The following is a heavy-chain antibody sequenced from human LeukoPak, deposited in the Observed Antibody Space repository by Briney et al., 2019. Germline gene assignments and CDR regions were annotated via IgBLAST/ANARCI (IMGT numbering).Heavy chain of an antibody. J-gene: IGHJ4*02. Sequence: GGSLRLSCVGSGFTFRSRAMSWVRQAPEKGLEFVSGIYENGGTTYYADSVKGRFSISRDNSKNTLYLQMDSLRGEDTAVYYCAKDFRIGYSAHFDYWGQGALVTVSS. CDR3: AKDFRIGYSAHFDY. V-gene: IGHV3-23*01. CDR1: GFTFRSRA. D-gene: IGHD2-21*01. CDR2: IYENGGTT.